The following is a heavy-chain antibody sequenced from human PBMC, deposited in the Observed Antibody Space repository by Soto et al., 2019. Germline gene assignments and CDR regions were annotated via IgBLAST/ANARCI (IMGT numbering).Heavy chain of an antibody. J-gene: IGHJ4*02. CDR2: IIGSGGST. CDR1: GFTFSSYA. CDR3: ARSLAAAGPTFDC. D-gene: IGHD6-13*01. V-gene: IGHV3-23*01. Sequence: EVQLLESGGGLVQPGGSLRLSCAASGFTFSSYAMSWVRQAPGKGLEWVSAIIGSGGSTHYAVYVKGRFTISRDISKNTLYLQMNSLRAVDTAVDYWARSLAAAGPTFDCWCKGTLVTVSS.